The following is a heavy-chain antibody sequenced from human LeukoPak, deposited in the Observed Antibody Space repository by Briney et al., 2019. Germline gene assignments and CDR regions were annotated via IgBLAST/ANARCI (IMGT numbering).Heavy chain of an antibody. V-gene: IGHV4-39*01. CDR3: ARLGIASTGPAV. CDR2: IYYSGNT. J-gene: IGHJ3*01. CDR1: GGSISSNYH. D-gene: IGHD6-13*01. Sequence: SETLSLTCTASGGSISSNYHWGWIRQPPGKGLEWIASIYYSGNTYYNPSLKSRVTISVDTSSNQFSLKLSSVTAADTAVYYCARLGIASTGPAVWGQGTMVSVSS.